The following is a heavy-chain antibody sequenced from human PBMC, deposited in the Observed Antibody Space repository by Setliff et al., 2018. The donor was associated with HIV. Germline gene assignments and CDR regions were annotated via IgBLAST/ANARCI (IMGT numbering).Heavy chain of an antibody. J-gene: IGHJ4*02. CDR3: ARGGYHGFGSYGDY. CDR1: EYTFTDYA. CDR2: INGGNGNT. V-gene: IGHV1-3*01. D-gene: IGHD3-10*01. Sequence: ASVKVSCKASEYTFTDYAMHWVRQAPGQRLEWMGWINGGNGNTKYSEKFQGRVTMTRDTSTSTVYMELSRLRSDDTAVYYCARGGYHGFGSYGDYWGQGTLVTVSS.